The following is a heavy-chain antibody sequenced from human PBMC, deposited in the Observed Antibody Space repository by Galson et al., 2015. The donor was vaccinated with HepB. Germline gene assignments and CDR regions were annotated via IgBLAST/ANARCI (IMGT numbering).Heavy chain of an antibody. CDR3: ARGVQTTATGFDY. CDR2: INPNSGGT. D-gene: IGHD4-17*01. CDR1: GYTFTSYY. V-gene: IGHV1-2*06. Sequence: SVKVSCKASGYTFTSYYMHWVRQAPGQGLEWMGRINPNSGGTNYAQKFQGRVTMTRDTSISTAYMELSRLRSDDTAVYYCARGVQTTATGFDYWGQGTLVTVSS. J-gene: IGHJ4*02.